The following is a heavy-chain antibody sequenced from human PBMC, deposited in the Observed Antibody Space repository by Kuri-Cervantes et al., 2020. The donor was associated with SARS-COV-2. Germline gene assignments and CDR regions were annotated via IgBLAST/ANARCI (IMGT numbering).Heavy chain of an antibody. CDR3: AKGTRSSGYYCGLDF. D-gene: IGHD3-22*01. Sequence: ETLSLTCTVSGGSISSSSYYWGWIRQPPGKGLEWVSTISGSGGSSYYADSVKGRFTISRDNSKNTLYLQMNSLRADDTAVYYCAKGTRSSGYYCGLDFWGQGTLVTVSS. V-gene: IGHV3-23*01. J-gene: IGHJ4*02. CDR2: ISGSGGSS. CDR1: GGSISSSSYY.